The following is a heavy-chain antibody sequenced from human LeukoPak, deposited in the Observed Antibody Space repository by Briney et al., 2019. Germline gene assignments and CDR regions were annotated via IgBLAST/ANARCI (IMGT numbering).Heavy chain of an antibody. Sequence: GSLRLSCAASGFTFSSYWMSWVRQAPGKGLEWVANIKQDGSEKYYVDSVKGRFTISRDNAKNSLYLQMNSLRAEDTAVYYCARTLRYFDWLFPSYFDYWGQGTLVTVSS. CDR2: IKQDGSEK. CDR1: GFTFSSYW. CDR3: ARTLRYFDWLFPSYFDY. V-gene: IGHV3-7*01. J-gene: IGHJ4*02. D-gene: IGHD3-9*01.